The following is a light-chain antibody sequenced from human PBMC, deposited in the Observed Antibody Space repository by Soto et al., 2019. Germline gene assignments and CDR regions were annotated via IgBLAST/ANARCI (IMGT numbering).Light chain of an antibody. V-gene: IGKV1-17*03. CDR1: QGLNNY. Sequence: DIQMTQSPSAMSASVGDRGVITFRASQGLNNYLAWFQHKPGEVPRRLIYAASSLQSGVPSRFSGSGSGTEFTLTISSLQPEDFGTYYCLQNNKYPWTFGQGTKVDIK. CDR3: LQNNKYPWT. CDR2: AAS. J-gene: IGKJ1*01.